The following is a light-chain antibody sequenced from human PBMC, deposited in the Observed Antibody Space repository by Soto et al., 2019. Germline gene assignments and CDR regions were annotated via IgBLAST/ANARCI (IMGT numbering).Light chain of an antibody. CDR3: QQYQSYSRT. CDR1: QSISSW. CDR2: DAS. Sequence: DIQMTRSASTLSASVGGRVIITCRASQSISSWLAWYQQKPGKAPKLLIYDASSLESGVPSRFSGSGSGTEFTLTISSLKPDDFATYYCQQYQSYSRTFGQGTKVDIK. J-gene: IGKJ1*01. V-gene: IGKV1-5*01.